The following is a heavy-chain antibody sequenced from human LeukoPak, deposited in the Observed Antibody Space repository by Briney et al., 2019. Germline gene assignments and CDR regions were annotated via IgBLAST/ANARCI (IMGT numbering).Heavy chain of an antibody. Sequence: SETLSLTCGVSGGSISTTNWWSWVRQSPGKGLEWLGEVYHDGKTNYNPSFKSRVTVSVDTSKRQFSLRLTSVTAADTAVYYCVRGGGPPSYFDFWGQGTLVTVSS. CDR1: GGSISTTNW. CDR2: VYHDGKT. J-gene: IGHJ4*02. V-gene: IGHV4-4*02. CDR3: VRGGGPPSYFDF.